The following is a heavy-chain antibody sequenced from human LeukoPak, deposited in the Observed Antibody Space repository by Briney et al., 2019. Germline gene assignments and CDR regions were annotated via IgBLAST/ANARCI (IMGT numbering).Heavy chain of an antibody. V-gene: IGHV4-59*01. J-gene: IGHJ4*02. CDR2: IYYSGST. Sequence: SETLSLTCTVSGGSISSYYWSWIRQPPGKRLEWIGYIYYSGSTNYNPSLKSRVTISVDTSKNQFSLKLSSVTAADTAVYYCARVRPQGGHYFDYWGQGTLVTVSS. CDR3: ARVRPQGGHYFDY. CDR1: GGSISSYY. D-gene: IGHD3-16*01.